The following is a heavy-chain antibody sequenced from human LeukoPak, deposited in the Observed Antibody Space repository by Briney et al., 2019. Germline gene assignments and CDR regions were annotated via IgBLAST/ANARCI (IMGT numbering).Heavy chain of an antibody. J-gene: IGHJ6*03. Sequence: ASVKVSCKASGGTFSSYAISWVRQAPGQGLEWMGGIIPIFGTANYAQKFQGRVTITADKSTSTAYMELSSLRSEDTAVYYCARYGGEPELRQSYYYYYMDVWGKGTTVTISS. CDR2: IIPIFGTA. D-gene: IGHD1-7*01. CDR3: ARYGGEPELRQSYYYYYMDV. V-gene: IGHV1-69*06. CDR1: GGTFSSYA.